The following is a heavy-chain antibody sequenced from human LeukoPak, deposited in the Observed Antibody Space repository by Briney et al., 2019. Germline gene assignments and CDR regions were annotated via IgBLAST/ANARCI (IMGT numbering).Heavy chain of an antibody. CDR1: GGTFSSYL. Sequence: SVKVSCKASGGTFSSYLISWVRQAPGQGLEWMGVIIPIFHTANYAQKFQGRVTIIADESTSTAYMELSSLRSEDTAVYYCMAAGSSTPRAVWGKGTTVTISS. V-gene: IGHV1-69*13. CDR2: IIPIFHTA. D-gene: IGHD2-2*01. J-gene: IGHJ6*04. CDR3: MAAGSSTPRAV.